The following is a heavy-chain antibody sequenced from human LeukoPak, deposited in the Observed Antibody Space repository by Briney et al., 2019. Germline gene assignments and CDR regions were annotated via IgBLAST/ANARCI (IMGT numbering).Heavy chain of an antibody. CDR3: AKSLDWLPNY. CDR2: ITGGGVRT. V-gene: IGHV3-23*01. J-gene: IGHJ4*02. D-gene: IGHD3-9*01. Sequence: PGGSLRLSCAASGFTFSSYAMSWVRQAPGKGLEWVSGITGGGVRTYYADSVKGRFTISRDNSKKTVYLQMNSLRAEDTAVYYCAKSLDWLPNYWGQGTLVTVSS. CDR1: GFTFSSYA.